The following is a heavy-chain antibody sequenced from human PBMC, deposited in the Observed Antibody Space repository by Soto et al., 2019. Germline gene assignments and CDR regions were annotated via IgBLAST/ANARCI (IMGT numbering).Heavy chain of an antibody. D-gene: IGHD2-2*02. CDR3: ARSYCSTSTCYSYWLDP. V-gene: IGHV1-18*04. CDR2: ICAHNGDT. Sequence: QMQLVQSGAEVKNPGASVKVSCKASGFSFIYYGITWVRQAPGQGLEWMGWICAHNGDTNYAQKLEGRVTMTTDTSTSTAYMELRSLRSDDTAVYYCARSYCSTSTCYSYWLDPWGQGTLVTVSS. J-gene: IGHJ5*02. CDR1: GFSFIYYG.